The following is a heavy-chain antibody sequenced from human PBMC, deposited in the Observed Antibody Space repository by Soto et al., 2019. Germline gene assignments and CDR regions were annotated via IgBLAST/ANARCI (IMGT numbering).Heavy chain of an antibody. J-gene: IGHJ4*02. CDR3: AGGLSDY. Sequence: QVHLVQSGAEVKKPGASVKVSYRASGDTFTSYDSNWVRQAAGQALELMGWMNPNSGDTGYAHKFQGRVHMTINTSISTAYMELSSLRSEDTAVYYCAGGLSDYWGQGTLVTVSS. V-gene: IGHV1-8*01. CDR2: MNPNSGDT. CDR1: GDTFTSYD.